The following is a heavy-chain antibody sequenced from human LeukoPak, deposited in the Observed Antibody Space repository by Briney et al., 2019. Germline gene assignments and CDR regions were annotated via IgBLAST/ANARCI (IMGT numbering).Heavy chain of an antibody. CDR1: GFTFSSYA. J-gene: IGHJ4*02. Sequence: GGSLRLSCAASGFTFSSYAMSWVRQAPGKGLEWVSVISGSGGSRYYADSVKGRFTISRDNSKNTLFLQMNSLRAEGTAVYYCAKSPCSGGSCYSRKLDYWGQGTLVTVSS. D-gene: IGHD2-15*01. CDR3: AKSPCSGGSCYSRKLDY. V-gene: IGHV3-23*01. CDR2: ISGSGGSR.